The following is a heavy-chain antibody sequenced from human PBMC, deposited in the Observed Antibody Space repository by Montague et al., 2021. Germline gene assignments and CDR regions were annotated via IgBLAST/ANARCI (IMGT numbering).Heavy chain of an antibody. Sequence: SETLSLTCTVSGDSINFYYWSWIRQPPRKGLEWIGYVCYTGTTNYNPYLKSRVTISVDTSRNKFYLNVNSVTAADTAGYYCARKGTDWDYWGQGTLVTVSS. D-gene: IGHD2-21*01. CDR1: GDSINFYY. CDR2: VCYTGTT. CDR3: ARKGTDWDY. V-gene: IGHV4-59*01. J-gene: IGHJ4*02.